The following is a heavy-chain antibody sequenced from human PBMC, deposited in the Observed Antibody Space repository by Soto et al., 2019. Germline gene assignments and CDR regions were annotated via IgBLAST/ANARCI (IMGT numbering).Heavy chain of an antibody. CDR3: AREAYYDILTGAFDP. V-gene: IGHV1-46*01. CDR1: GYTFTSYY. CDR2: INPSGGST. J-gene: IGHJ5*02. Sequence: QVQLVQSGAEVKKPGASVKVSCKASGYTFTSYYMHWVRQAPGQGLEWMGIINPSGGSTSYAQKFQGRVTMTRDTFTSTVYMELRSLRSEDTAVYYCAREAYYDILTGAFDPWGQGTLVTVSS. D-gene: IGHD3-9*01.